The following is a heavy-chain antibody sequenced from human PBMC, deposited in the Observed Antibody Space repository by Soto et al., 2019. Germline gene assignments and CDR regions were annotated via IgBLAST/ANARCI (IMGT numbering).Heavy chain of an antibody. CDR3: ARDHQWEPNFDY. J-gene: IGHJ4*02. Sequence: GGSLRLSCAASGFTFSSYSMNWVRQAPGMGLEWVSSISSSSSYIYYADSVKGRFTISRDNAKNSLYLQMNSLRAEDTAVYYCARDHQWEPNFDYWGQGTLVTVSS. CDR1: GFTFSSYS. CDR2: ISSSSSYI. D-gene: IGHD1-26*01. V-gene: IGHV3-21*01.